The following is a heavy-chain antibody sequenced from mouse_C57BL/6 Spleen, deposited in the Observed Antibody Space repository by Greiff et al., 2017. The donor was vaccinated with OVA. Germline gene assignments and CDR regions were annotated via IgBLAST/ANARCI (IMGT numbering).Heavy chain of an antibody. J-gene: IGHJ3*01. D-gene: IGHD2-2*01. CDR1: GYTFTNYW. Sequence: QVQLQQPGAELVKPGASVKLSCKASGYTFTNYWMKGVKQRPGQGLEWIGEIDPYDSVTTYNQKFKGKATLTVDTSSSTAYMQLSSLTSEDSAVYYCARQGVTTSGAYWGQGTLVTVSA. V-gene: IGHV1-50*01. CDR2: IDPYDSVT. CDR3: ARQGVTTSGAY.